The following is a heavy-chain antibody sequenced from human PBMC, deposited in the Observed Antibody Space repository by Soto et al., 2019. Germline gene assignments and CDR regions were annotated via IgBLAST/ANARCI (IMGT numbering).Heavy chain of an antibody. CDR2: ISGYNGNT. D-gene: IGHD2-8*01. CDR1: GYAFSGYR. Sequence: QVQLVQSGAEMKQPGASVKVSCKTSGYAFSGYRLSWVRQGPGQGLEWMGWISGYNGNTDYAQKFQGRVTMTTDTSTSTAHMELRSLRSDDTAVYYCARDLGPPNWFDSWGQGTLVTVSS. V-gene: IGHV1-18*01. CDR3: ARDLGPPNWFDS. J-gene: IGHJ5*01.